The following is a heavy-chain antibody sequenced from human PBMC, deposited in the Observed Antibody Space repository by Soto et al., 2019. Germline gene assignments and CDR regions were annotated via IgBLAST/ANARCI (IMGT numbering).Heavy chain of an antibody. D-gene: IGHD3-9*01. Sequence: QVQLQESGPSLVKPSWTLFLTCVITNTSISSSNWWSWVRQAPGKGLEWIGESYHTGRTNYAPSLKSLVTMSIDKSNDRFSLRLTSLTASDTAVYYCVRDEDHYDILTGSSLGRAFDIWGQGTMVTVSS. CDR1: NTSISSSNW. CDR2: SYHTGRT. V-gene: IGHV4-4*02. J-gene: IGHJ3*02. CDR3: VRDEDHYDILTGSSLGRAFDI.